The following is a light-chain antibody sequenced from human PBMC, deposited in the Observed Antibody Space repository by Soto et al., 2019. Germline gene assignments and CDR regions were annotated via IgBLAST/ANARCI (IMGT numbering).Light chain of an antibody. CDR2: GAS. CDR1: QSVSSSY. Sequence: EIVLTQSPGTLSLSPGERATLSCRASQSVSSSYLAWYQQKPGQAPRLLIYGASSGATGIPDRFSGSGSGTDFTLTISRLEPEDFAVYYCQQYGSSPQTFGQGTKVDSK. J-gene: IGKJ1*01. V-gene: IGKV3-20*01. CDR3: QQYGSSPQT.